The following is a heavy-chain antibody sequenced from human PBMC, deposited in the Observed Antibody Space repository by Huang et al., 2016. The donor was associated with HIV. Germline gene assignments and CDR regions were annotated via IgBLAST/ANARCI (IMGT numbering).Heavy chain of an antibody. CDR1: TFTFGAYW. V-gene: IGHV3-7*01. CDR3: ATKTAGMDI. Sequence: VESGGRSVQPGGSIRLSCVGSTFTFGAYWMSGVRQPAGKGLEWGANIKQDETEKYYVDSVKGRFNISRDNAKKVLFVEMDALRGEDTAIYFCATKTAGMDIWGQGTTVIVSS. CDR2: IKQDETEK. J-gene: IGHJ6*02.